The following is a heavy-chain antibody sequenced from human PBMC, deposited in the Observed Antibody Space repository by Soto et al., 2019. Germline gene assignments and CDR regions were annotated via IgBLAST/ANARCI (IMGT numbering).Heavy chain of an antibody. D-gene: IGHD3-10*01. V-gene: IGHV4-38-2*01. CDR3: ARVGVRGALRSYYYYYYMDF. CDR1: GYSISSGYY. J-gene: IGHJ6*03. Sequence: PSVTLSLTCAVSGYSISSGYYWGCIRQPPGKVPEWIGSIYHSGSTYYNPALKSRVTISVGTSKSQFSLKLSSVTAADTAVYYCARVGVRGALRSYYYYYYMDFWRQGTTVTFSS. CDR2: IYHSGST.